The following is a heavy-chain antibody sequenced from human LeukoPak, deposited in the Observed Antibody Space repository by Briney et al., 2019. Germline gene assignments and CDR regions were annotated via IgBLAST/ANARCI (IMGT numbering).Heavy chain of an antibody. CDR1: GYTFTGYY. CDR3: ARDPGYSSGWSNLPLDY. J-gene: IGHJ4*02. V-gene: IGHV1-2*02. CDR2: INPNSGDT. Sequence: ASVKVSCKASGYTFTGYYMHWVRQAPGQGLEWMGWINPNSGDTNYAQKFQGRVTMTRDTSISTAYMELSRLRSDDTAVYYCARDPGYSSGWSNLPLDYWGQGTLVTVSS. D-gene: IGHD6-19*01.